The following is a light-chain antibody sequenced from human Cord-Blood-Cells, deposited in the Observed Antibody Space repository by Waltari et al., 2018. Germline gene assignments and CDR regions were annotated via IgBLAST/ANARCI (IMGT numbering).Light chain of an antibody. J-gene: IGKJ5*01. CDR2: NAS. CDR1: QSISSW. CDR3: QQYNSDLIT. Sequence: DIQMTQSPSTLSASVGDRVTITCRASQSISSWLAWYQQKPGKAPKLLIYNASSLESGVPSRFSGSGSGTDFTLTISSLQPDDFATYYCQQYNSDLITFGQGTRLEIK. V-gene: IGKV1-5*03.